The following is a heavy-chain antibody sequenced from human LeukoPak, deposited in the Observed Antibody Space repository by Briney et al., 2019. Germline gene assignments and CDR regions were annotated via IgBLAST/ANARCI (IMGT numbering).Heavy chain of an antibody. Sequence: GGSLRLSCVASGFIYSDWWMNWVRQAPGKGLEWVAVIWYDGSNKYYADSVKGRFTISRDNPKNTLYLQMNSLRAEDTAVYYCAADSSEGQLLWPYYGMDVWGQGTTVTVSS. CDR3: AADSSEGQLLWPYYGMDV. V-gene: IGHV3-33*08. J-gene: IGHJ6*02. CDR1: GFIYSDWW. CDR2: IWYDGSNK. D-gene: IGHD2-2*01.